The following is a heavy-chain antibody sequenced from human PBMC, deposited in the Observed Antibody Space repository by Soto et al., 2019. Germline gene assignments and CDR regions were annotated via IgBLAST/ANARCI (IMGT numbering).Heavy chain of an antibody. CDR2: ISAYNGNT. D-gene: IGHD3-3*01. Sequence: ASVKVSCKASGYTFTSYGISWVRQAPGQGLEWMGWISAYNGNTNYAQKLQGRVTMTTDTSTSTAYMELRSLRSDDTAVYYCARDYDFWSGYYIPDFDYWGQGTLVTVSS. V-gene: IGHV1-18*01. J-gene: IGHJ4*02. CDR1: GYTFTSYG. CDR3: ARDYDFWSGYYIPDFDY.